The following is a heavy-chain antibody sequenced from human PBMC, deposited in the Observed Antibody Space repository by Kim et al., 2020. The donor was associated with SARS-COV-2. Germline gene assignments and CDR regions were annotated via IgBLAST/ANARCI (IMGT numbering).Heavy chain of an antibody. D-gene: IGHD1-26*01. V-gene: IGHV3-33*05. CDR3: ARGDSGSYQGY. J-gene: IGHJ4*02. Sequence: GGSLRLSCAASGFTFSSYGMHWVRQAPGKGLEWVAVISYDGSNKYYADSVKGRFTISRDNSKNTLYLQMNSLRAEDTAVYYCARGDSGSYQGYWGQGTLV. CDR1: GFTFSSYG. CDR2: ISYDGSNK.